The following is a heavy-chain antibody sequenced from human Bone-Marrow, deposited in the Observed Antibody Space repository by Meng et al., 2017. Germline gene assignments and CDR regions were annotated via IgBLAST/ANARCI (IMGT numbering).Heavy chain of an antibody. J-gene: IGHJ4*02. D-gene: IGHD3-10*01. CDR1: GYTFTSYA. CDR2: FNARNGTT. V-gene: IGHV1-3*01. CDR3: ARDHWGSGSPYYFDY. Sequence: HVRLVQAGAELKKPVAPVKVSCKASGYTFTSYAMHWVRQAPGQRLEWMGWFNARNGTTNYSQKFQGRVTITRDTSASTAYMELSSLRSEDTAVYYCARDHWGSGSPYYFDYWGQGTLVTVSS.